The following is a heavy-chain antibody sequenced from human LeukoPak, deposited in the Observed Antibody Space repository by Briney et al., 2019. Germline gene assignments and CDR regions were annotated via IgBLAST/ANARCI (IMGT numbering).Heavy chain of an antibody. D-gene: IGHD6-13*01. CDR2: IYYSGNT. J-gene: IGHJ4*02. CDR1: GGSVSSGGYY. CDR3: ARVIAAAGTDY. V-gene: IGHV4-31*03. Sequence: SETLSLTCTVSGGSVSSGGYYWSWIRQHPGKGLEWIGYIYYSGNTYYNPSLKSRVTISVDTSKNQFSLKLSSVTAADTAVYYCARVIAAAGTDYWGQGTLVTASS.